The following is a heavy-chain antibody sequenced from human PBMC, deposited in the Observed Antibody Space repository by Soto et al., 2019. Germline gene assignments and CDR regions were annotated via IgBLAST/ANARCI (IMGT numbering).Heavy chain of an antibody. D-gene: IGHD3-10*01. CDR3: ARERGFGEQNHNWFDP. CDR2: IYYSGST. J-gene: IGHJ5*02. V-gene: IGHV4-59*01. Sequence: QVQLQESGPGLVKPSETLSLTCTVSGGSISSYYWSWIRQPPGKGLEWIGYIYYSGSTNYNPSLESRVTISVDTSKNQFSLKLSSVTAADTAVYYCARERGFGEQNHNWFDPWGQGTLVTVSS. CDR1: GGSISSYY.